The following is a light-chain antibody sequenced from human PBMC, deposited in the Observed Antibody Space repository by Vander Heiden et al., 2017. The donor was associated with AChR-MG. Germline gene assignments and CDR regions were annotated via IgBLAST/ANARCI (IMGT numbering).Light chain of an antibody. V-gene: IGLV3-25*03. J-gene: IGLJ3*02. CDR3: QSSDTSGTHWV. Sequence: SDELTQPPSVSVSPGQTARITCSGDSLPTQYGFWYQQKAGQAPVLRIYRDSERPPGIPDRFSGSTSGTTVTLTIRGVQAEDEADYYCQSSDTSGTHWVFGGGTKLTVL. CDR2: RDS. CDR1: SLPTQY.